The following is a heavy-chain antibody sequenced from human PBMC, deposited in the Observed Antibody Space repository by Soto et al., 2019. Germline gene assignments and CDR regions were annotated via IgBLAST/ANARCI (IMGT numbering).Heavy chain of an antibody. CDR3: ARTPYSGSYLYYFDY. Sequence: SETLSLTCTVSGGSISSYYWSWIRQPPGKGLEWIGYIYYSGSTNYNPSHKSRVTISVDTSKNQFSLKLSSVTAADTAVYYCARTPYSGSYLYYFDYWGQGTLVTVSS. V-gene: IGHV4-59*08. CDR1: GGSISSYY. D-gene: IGHD1-26*01. J-gene: IGHJ4*02. CDR2: IYYSGST.